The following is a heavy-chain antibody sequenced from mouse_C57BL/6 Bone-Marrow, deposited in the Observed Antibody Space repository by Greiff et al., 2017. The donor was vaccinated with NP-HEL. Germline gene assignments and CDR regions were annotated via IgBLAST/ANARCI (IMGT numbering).Heavy chain of an antibody. CDR3: KGERGPSWFAY. D-gene: IGHD3-3*01. J-gene: IGHJ3*01. Sequence: VQLQQSGAELVRPGASVKLSCTASGFNIKDDYMHWVKRRPEQGLEWIGWIDPENGDTEYASKFQGKATITADTSSNTAYLQLSSLTSEDTAVYYCKGERGPSWFAYWGQGTLVTVSA. CDR2: IDPENGDT. CDR1: GFNIKDDY. V-gene: IGHV14-4*01.